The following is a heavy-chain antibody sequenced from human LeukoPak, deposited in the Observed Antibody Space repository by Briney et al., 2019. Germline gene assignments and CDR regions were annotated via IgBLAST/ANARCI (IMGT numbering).Heavy chain of an antibody. CDR1: GFTFSDAW. D-gene: IGHD5-12*01. CDR2: ISESGSSI. V-gene: IGHV3-11*04. Sequence: PGGSLRLSCAGSGFTFSDAWMSWVRQAPGEGLEWVSYISESGSSIYYADFLKGRFTISRDNAKNSLFLQMNSLRAEDTAVYYCAREFYSGYDYGPAPGFDYWGQGTLVTVSS. CDR3: AREFYSGYDYGPAPGFDY. J-gene: IGHJ4*02.